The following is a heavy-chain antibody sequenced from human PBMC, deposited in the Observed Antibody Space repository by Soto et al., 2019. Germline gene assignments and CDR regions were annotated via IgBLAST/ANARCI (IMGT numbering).Heavy chain of an antibody. J-gene: IGHJ6*02. CDR3: AKVLGRCSSTSCYHYYYYGMDV. V-gene: IGHV3-9*01. CDR2: ISWNSGSI. CDR1: GFTLDDYA. D-gene: IGHD2-2*01. Sequence: GGSLRLSCAASGFTLDDYAMHWVRQAPGKGLEWVSGISWNSGSIGYADSVKGRFTISRDNAKNSLYLQMNSLRAEGTALYYCAKVLGRCSSTSCYHYYYYGMDVWGQGTTVTVSS.